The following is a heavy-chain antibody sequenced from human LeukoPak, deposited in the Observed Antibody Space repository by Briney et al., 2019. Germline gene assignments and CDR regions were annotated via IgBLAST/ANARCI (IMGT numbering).Heavy chain of an antibody. J-gene: IGHJ4*02. CDR1: GGSFSGYY. CDR3: ATSVERTFDY. CDR2: INHSGST. Sequence: SETLSLTCAVYGGSFSGYYWSWIRQPPGKGLEWIGEINHSGSTNYNPSLKSRVTISVDTSKNQFSLKLSSVTAADTAVYYCATSVERTFDYWGQGTLVTVSS. V-gene: IGHV4-34*01. D-gene: IGHD1-1*01.